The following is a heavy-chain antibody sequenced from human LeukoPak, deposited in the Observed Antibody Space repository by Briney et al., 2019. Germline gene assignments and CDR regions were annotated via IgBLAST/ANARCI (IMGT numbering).Heavy chain of an antibody. CDR2: MNPNSGNT. Sequence: ASVKVSCKDSGYTFTSYDINWVRQATGQGLEWMGWMNPNSGNTGYAQKFQGRVTMTRNTSISTAYMELSSLRSEDTAVYYCARGNPTYYYDSSGHSDYWGQGTLVTVSS. J-gene: IGHJ4*02. CDR3: ARGNPTYYYDSSGHSDY. D-gene: IGHD3-22*01. CDR1: GYTFTSYD. V-gene: IGHV1-8*01.